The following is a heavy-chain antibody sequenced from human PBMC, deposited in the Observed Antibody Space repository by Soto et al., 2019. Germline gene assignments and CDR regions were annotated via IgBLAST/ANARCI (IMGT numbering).Heavy chain of an antibody. CDR1: GFTFRNYV. CDR2: ISSDGSNK. Sequence: QVQLVESGGGVVQPGRSLSLSCAASGFTFRNYVMHWVRHAPGKGLEWVAVISSDGSNKYYADSVKGRFTISRDNSKNTLYLQMNSLRIEDTAVYYCTKDRATHRNYWGQGTLVTVSS. J-gene: IGHJ4*02. D-gene: IGHD5-12*01. CDR3: TKDRATHRNY. V-gene: IGHV3-30*18.